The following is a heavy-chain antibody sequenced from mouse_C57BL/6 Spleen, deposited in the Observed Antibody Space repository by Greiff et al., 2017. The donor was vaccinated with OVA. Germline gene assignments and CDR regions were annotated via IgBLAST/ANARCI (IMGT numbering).Heavy chain of an antibody. CDR1: GYTFTDYY. V-gene: IGHV1-19*01. CDR2: INPYNGGT. CDR3: ARPFITTVARGFAY. Sequence: EVQLQQSGPVLVKPGASVKMSCKASGYTFTDYYMNWVKQSHGKSLEWIGVINPYNGGTSYNQKFKGKATLTVDKSSSTAYMELNSLTSEDSAVYYCARPFITTVARGFAYWGQGTLVTVSA. J-gene: IGHJ3*01. D-gene: IGHD1-1*01.